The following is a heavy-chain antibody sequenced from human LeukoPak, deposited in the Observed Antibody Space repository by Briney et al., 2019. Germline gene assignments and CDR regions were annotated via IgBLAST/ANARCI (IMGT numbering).Heavy chain of an antibody. CDR3: VRDSGSYYFDY. V-gene: IGHV4-31*03. CDR1: GGSFSSGGYY. J-gene: IGHJ4*02. CDR2: ISYSGST. D-gene: IGHD1-26*01. Sequence: PSQTPSLTCTVSGGSFSSGGYYWSWIRQHPGKGLEWIGYISYSGSTYYNPSLKSRVTISVDTSKNQFSLKLSSVTAADTAVYYCVRDSGSYYFDYWGQGTLVTVSS.